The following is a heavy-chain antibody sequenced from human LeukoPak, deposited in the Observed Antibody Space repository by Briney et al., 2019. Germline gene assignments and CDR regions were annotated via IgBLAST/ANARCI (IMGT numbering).Heavy chain of an antibody. D-gene: IGHD6-13*01. V-gene: IGHV4-4*02. CDR2: IYHSGST. CDR3: ASNPMGPYSSSWYGNYGMDV. Sequence: SETLSLTCAVSGGSISSSNWWSWVRQPPGKGLEWIGEIYHSGSTNYNPSLKSRVTISVDKSKNQFSLKLSSVTAADTAVYYCASNPMGPYSSSWYGNYGMDVWGQGTTVTVSS. CDR1: GGSISSSNW. J-gene: IGHJ6*02.